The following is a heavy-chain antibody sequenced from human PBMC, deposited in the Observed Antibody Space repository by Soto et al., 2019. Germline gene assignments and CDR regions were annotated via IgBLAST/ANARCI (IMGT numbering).Heavy chain of an antibody. CDR1: GFTFSDYW. D-gene: IGHD6-6*01. CDR3: VRGPYSSSLDF. V-gene: IGHV3-74*01. CDR2: ISSDGSST. Sequence: GGSLRLSCAASGFTFSDYWMHWVRQVSGKGLVWVSRISSDGSSTNYADSVKGRFTISRDNAKNTVFLQMDSLRADDTSLYYCVRGPYSSSLDFWGQGTLVTVSS. J-gene: IGHJ4*02.